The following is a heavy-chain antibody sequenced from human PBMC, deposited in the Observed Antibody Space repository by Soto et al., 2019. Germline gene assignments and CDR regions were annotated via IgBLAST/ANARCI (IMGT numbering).Heavy chain of an antibody. CDR2: ISYDGSNK. J-gene: IGHJ6*02. CDR3: ARDAVRITMVRGGCMDV. Sequence: VGSLRLSCAASGFTFSSYAMHWVRQAPGKGLEWVAVISYDGSNKYYADSVKGRFTISRDNSKNTLYLQMNSLRAEDTAVYYCARDAVRITMVRGGCMDVWGQGTTVTV. D-gene: IGHD3-10*01. V-gene: IGHV3-30-3*01. CDR1: GFTFSSYA.